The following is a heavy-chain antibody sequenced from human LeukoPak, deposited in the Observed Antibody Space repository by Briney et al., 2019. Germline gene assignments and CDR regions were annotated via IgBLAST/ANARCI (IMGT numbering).Heavy chain of an antibody. CDR3: AKSYGYGLVDS. CDR2: IFYGGST. J-gene: IGHJ3*01. Sequence: PSEPLSLPCTVSVGSLRTSHYYGGWVPQPAGEGLVLLGNIFYGGSTYYRPSLRSRVTISLDTSRNQFSLKLNSVTAAGTAAYYCAKSYGYGLVDSWGQGTMVTVSS. V-gene: IGHV4-39*07. CDR1: VGSLRTSHYY. D-gene: IGHD5-18*01.